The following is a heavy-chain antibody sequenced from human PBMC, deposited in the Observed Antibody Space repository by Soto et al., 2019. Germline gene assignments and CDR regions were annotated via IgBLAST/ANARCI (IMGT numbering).Heavy chain of an antibody. D-gene: IGHD3-3*01. V-gene: IGHV3-53*01. Sequence: PGGSLRLSCAASGFTVSSNYMSWVRQAPGKGLEWVSVIYSGGSTYYADSAKGRFTISRDNSKNTLYLQMNSLRAEDTAVYYCARGPYYDLWSGYPLRDYYGMDVWGQGTTGTVSS. CDR1: GFTVSSNY. CDR3: ARGPYYDLWSGYPLRDYYGMDV. CDR2: IYSGGST. J-gene: IGHJ6*02.